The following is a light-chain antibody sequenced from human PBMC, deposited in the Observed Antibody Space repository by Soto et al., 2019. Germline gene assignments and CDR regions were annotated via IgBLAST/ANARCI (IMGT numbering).Light chain of an antibody. CDR3: CSYAGSSTWV. J-gene: IGLJ3*02. V-gene: IGLV2-23*01. CDR2: EGS. Sequence: QSALTQPASVSGSPGQSITISCTGTSSDVGSYNLVSWYQLHPGKAPKLMIYEGSKRPSGVSNRFSGSKSGNTASLTISGLQDEDEADYYCCSYAGSSTWVFGGGTKLTVL. CDR1: SSDVGSYNL.